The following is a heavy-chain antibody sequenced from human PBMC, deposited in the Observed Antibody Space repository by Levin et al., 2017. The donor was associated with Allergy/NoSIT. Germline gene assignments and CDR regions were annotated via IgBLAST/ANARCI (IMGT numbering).Heavy chain of an antibody. CDR2: INPHNGGT. Sequence: ASVKVSCKTSGYGFTGYYLHWVRQAPGQGPEWMGWINPHNGGTKFAQKFQGRVTLTSDTSTSTGYMELSGLTYDDTAMYYCARGDSSNFYWMVYFDWGQGTQVTVSSGMDVWGQGTTVTVPS. J-gene: IGHJ6*02. CDR1: GYGFTGYY. V-gene: IGHV1-2*02. D-gene: IGHD3-9*01. CDR3: ARGDSSNFYWMVYFDWGQGTQVTVSSGMDV.